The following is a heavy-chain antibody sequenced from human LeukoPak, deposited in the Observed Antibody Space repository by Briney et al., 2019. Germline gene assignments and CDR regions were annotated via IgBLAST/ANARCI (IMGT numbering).Heavy chain of an antibody. J-gene: IGHJ4*02. V-gene: IGHV3-53*04. D-gene: IGHD6-6*01. CDR1: GFTVSSNY. CDR3: ASSHLSYYFDY. CDR2: IYSGSST. Sequence: GGSLRLSCAASGFTVSSNYMSWVRQAPGKGLEWVSVIYSGSSTYYADSVKGRFTISRHNSKNTLYLQMNSLRAEDTAVYYCASSHLSYYFDYWGQGTLVTVSS.